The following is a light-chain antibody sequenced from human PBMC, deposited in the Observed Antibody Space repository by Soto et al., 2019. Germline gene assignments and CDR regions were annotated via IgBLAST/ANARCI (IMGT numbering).Light chain of an antibody. CDR3: QQYDTGLT. J-gene: IGKJ1*01. CDR1: QSISIN. CDR2: GAS. Sequence: EIVMTQSPATVSGSPGERVTLSCRASQSISINLAWYQLKPGQAPRLVMYGASTRATGVSASFSGSGSGTDFTLTIHGLQSGDFAVYYCQQYDTGLTFGQGTKVEI. V-gene: IGKV3-15*01.